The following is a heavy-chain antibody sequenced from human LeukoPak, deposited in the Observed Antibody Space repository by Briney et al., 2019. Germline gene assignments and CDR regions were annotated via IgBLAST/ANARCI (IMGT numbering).Heavy chain of an antibody. J-gene: IGHJ4*02. CDR2: SIPIFGAA. D-gene: IGHD3-22*01. CDR1: GGTFSSYA. V-gene: IGHV1-69*05. CDR3: ARESWDYYDSSGYA. Sequence: SVKVSCKASGGTFSSYAISWVRQAPGQGLEWVGGSIPIFGAAKYAQKFQGGVTITTDESTSTAYTELSSLRSEDTAVYYCARESWDYYDSSGYAWGQGTLVTVSS.